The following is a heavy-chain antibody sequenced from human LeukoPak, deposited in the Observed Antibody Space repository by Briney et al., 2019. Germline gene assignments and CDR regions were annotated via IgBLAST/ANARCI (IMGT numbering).Heavy chain of an antibody. V-gene: IGHV1-2*02. D-gene: IGHD3-10*01. CDR3: ARKPVHGMVRGVIIKPRPFDY. Sequence: GASVKVSCKASGYTFTGYYMHWVRQAPGQGLEWMGWINPNSGGTNYAQKFQGRVTMTRDTSISTAYMELSRLRSDDTAVYYCARKPVHGMVRGVIIKPRPFDYWGQGTLVTVSS. J-gene: IGHJ4*02. CDR2: INPNSGGT. CDR1: GYTFTGYY.